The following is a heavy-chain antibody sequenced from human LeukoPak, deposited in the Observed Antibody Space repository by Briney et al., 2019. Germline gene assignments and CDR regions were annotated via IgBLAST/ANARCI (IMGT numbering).Heavy chain of an antibody. Sequence: GGSLRLSCAASGFTFSSYSMNWVRQAPGKGLEWVSSISSSSSSYIYYADSVKGRFTISRDNAKNSLYLQMNSLRAEDTAVYYCARGYYGSGSHSVNWFDPWGQGTLVTVSS. CDR1: GFTFSSYS. J-gene: IGHJ5*02. CDR3: ARGYYGSGSHSVNWFDP. V-gene: IGHV3-21*01. D-gene: IGHD3-10*01. CDR2: ISSSSSSYI.